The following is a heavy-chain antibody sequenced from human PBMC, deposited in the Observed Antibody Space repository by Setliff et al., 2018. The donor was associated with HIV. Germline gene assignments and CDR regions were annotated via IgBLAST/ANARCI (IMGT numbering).Heavy chain of an antibody. CDR3: TRDLTGFGSIFKY. Sequence: SETLSLTCTVSGGSISSSSYYWGWIRQPPGKGLEWIGSIYYSGSTYYNPSLKSRVTISVDTSKNQFSLRLSSVTAADTAVYYCTRDLTGFGSIFKYWGQGTLVTVSS. CDR2: IYYSGST. V-gene: IGHV4-39*07. CDR1: GGSISSSSYY. D-gene: IGHD2-21*01. J-gene: IGHJ4*02.